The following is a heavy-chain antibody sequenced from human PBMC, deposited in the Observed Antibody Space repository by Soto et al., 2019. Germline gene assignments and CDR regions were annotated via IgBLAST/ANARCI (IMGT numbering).Heavy chain of an antibody. CDR3: ARDPLPPAIADWYFDL. Sequence: QVQLVQSGAEVKKPGASVKVSCKASVYTFTSYGISWVRQAPGQGVEWMGWISAYNGNTNYAQKLQGRVTITTDTSTLTAYMELRSLRSDDTAVYYCARDPLPPAIADWYFDLWGRGTLVTVSS. J-gene: IGHJ2*01. CDR2: ISAYNGNT. CDR1: VYTFTSYG. D-gene: IGHD2-2*01. V-gene: IGHV1-18*01.